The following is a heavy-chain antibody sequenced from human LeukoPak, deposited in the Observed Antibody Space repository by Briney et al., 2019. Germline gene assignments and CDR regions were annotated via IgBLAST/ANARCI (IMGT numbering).Heavy chain of an antibody. V-gene: IGHV3-21*04. D-gene: IGHD3-16*01. Sequence: GGSLRLSCAASGFTFSSYSMNWVRQAPGKGLEWVSSISSSSSYIYYADSVKGRFTISRDNAKNSLYLQMNSLRADDTAVYYCARGGDYGVKIDYWGQGTLVTVSS. CDR3: ARGGDYGVKIDY. J-gene: IGHJ4*02. CDR2: ISSSSSYI. CDR1: GFTFSSYS.